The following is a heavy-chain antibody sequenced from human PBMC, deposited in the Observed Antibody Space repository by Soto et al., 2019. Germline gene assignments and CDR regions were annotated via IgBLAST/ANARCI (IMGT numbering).Heavy chain of an antibody. CDR3: AHSGSGWAALGMDV. V-gene: IGHV2-5*02. D-gene: IGHD6-19*01. CDR1: GFSLSTSGVG. J-gene: IGHJ6*02. Sequence: QITLKESGPTLVKPTQTLTLTCTFSGFSLSTSGVGVGWIRQPPGKALEWLALIYWDDDKRYSPSLKRRLTITKDTSKNQVVLTMTNMDPVDTATYYCAHSGSGWAALGMDVWGQGTTVTVSS. CDR2: IYWDDDK.